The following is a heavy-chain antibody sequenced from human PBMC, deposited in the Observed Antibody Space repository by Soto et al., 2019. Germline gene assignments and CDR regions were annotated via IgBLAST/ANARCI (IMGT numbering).Heavy chain of an antibody. Sequence: QVQLVQSGDEVKKPGSSLKVSCKASGGTFSSYAISWVRQAPGQGLEWMGGIIPIFGTANYVQQFQGRVTITADESTSTAYIELSSLRTEDTFVYYCAPTAMGLGWYFDYSGQGTVVTVAS. CDR1: GGTFSSYA. J-gene: IGHJ4*02. CDR3: APTAMGLGWYFDY. V-gene: IGHV1-69*01. CDR2: IIPIFGTA. D-gene: IGHD5-18*01.